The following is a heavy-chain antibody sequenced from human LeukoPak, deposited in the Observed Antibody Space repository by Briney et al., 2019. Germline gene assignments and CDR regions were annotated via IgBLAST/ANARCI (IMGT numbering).Heavy chain of an antibody. Sequence: PSETLSLTCAVYGGSFSGYYWSWIRQPPGKGLEWIGEINHSGSTNYNPSLKSRVTISVDTSKNQFSLKPSSVTAADTAVYYCARVWSLYSYGGPRMDVWGKGTTVTISS. V-gene: IGHV4-34*01. CDR3: ARVWSLYSYGGPRMDV. D-gene: IGHD5-18*01. CDR2: INHSGST. CDR1: GGSFSGYY. J-gene: IGHJ6*04.